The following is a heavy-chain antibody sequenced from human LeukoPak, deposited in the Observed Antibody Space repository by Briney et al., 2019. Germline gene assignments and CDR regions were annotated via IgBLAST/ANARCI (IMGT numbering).Heavy chain of an antibody. J-gene: IGHJ3*02. Sequence: PGGSLRLSCAVSGFTFSSYWMHWVRQAPGRGLVWVSRINSDGYSISYADSVKGRFTISRNNAKNTLYLQMNSLRAEDTAVYYCARATSKGGLDIWGQGTVVTISS. D-gene: IGHD2-15*01. V-gene: IGHV3-74*01. CDR3: ARATSKGGLDI. CDR2: INSDGYSI. CDR1: GFTFSSYW.